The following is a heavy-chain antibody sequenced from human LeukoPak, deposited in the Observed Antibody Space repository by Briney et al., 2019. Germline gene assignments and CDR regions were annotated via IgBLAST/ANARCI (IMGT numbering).Heavy chain of an antibody. J-gene: IGHJ3*02. CDR3: TRDPPRRDDAFDI. V-gene: IGHV3-49*03. CDR1: GFTFGDYA. Sequence: PGGSLRLSCTASGFTFGDYAMSWFRQAPGKGLEWVGFIRSKAYGWTTEYAASVKGRFTISRDDSKSIAYLQMNSLKTEDTAVYYCTRDPPRRDDAFDIWGQGTMVTVSS. CDR2: IRSKAYGWTT.